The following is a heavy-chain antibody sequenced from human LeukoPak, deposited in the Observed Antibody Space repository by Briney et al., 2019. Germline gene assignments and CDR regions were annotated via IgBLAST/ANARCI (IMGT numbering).Heavy chain of an antibody. D-gene: IGHD7-27*01. J-gene: IGHJ2*01. CDR2: IYYSGST. Sequence: SETLSLTCTVSGGSISSYYWNWIRQPPGKGLEWIGYIYYSGSTNYNPSLKSRVTISADTSKSQFSLKLSFVTAADTAVYYCARRTGDPRWYFDLWGRGTLVTVSS. V-gene: IGHV4-59*01. CDR1: GGSISSYY. CDR3: ARRTGDPRWYFDL.